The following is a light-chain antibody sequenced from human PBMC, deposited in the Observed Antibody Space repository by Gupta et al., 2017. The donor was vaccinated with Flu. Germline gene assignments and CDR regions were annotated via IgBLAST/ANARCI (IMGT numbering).Light chain of an antibody. Sequence: QSSPTQPRSVSGSPGQSVTISCTGTSSDVGSSNRVSWSQQRPGKAPKLILYDVTERPSGVPDRFSGSKSGNTASLSISGLQADDEADYYCSSHAGRVTWVFGTGTTVTVL. J-gene: IGLJ1*01. CDR1: SSDVGSSNR. V-gene: IGLV2-11*01. CDR3: SSHAGRVTWV. CDR2: DVT.